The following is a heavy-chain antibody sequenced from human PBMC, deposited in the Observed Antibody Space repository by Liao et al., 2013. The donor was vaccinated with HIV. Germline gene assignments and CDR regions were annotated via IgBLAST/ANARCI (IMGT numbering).Heavy chain of an antibody. V-gene: IGHV4-38-2*01. CDR3: ARVPLGTYFDY. CDR1: GYSIASGYY. Sequence: QVQLQESGPGLVKPSETLSLTCAVSGYSIASGYYWGWIRQPPGKGLEWIGNIYHSGSTYYNPSLKSRVIISVDTFKNQFSLKLSSVTAADTAVYYCARVPLGTYFDYWGQGTLVTVPS. CDR2: IYHSGST. D-gene: IGHD7-27*01. J-gene: IGHJ4*02.